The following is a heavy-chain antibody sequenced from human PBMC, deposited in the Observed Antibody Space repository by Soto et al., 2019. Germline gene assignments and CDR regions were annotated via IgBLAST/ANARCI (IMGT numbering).Heavy chain of an antibody. CDR2: IIPIFGTA. Sequence: ASVKVSCKASGGTFSSYAISWVRQAPGQGLEWMGGIIPIFGTANYAQKFQGRVTIPADESTSTAYMELSSLRSEDTAVYYCARDRTPYSSGWYRLMDVWGQGTTVTVSS. CDR1: GGTFSSYA. CDR3: ARDRTPYSSGWYRLMDV. J-gene: IGHJ6*02. V-gene: IGHV1-69*13. D-gene: IGHD6-19*01.